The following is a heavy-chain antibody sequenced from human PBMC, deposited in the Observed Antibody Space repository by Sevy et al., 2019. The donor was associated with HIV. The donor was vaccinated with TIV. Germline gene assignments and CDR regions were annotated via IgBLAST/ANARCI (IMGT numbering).Heavy chain of an antibody. J-gene: IGHJ4*02. D-gene: IGHD3-16*02. Sequence: AGSLRLSCAASGFTFSSYAMHWVRQAPGKGLEWVAVISYDGSNKYYADSVKGRFTISRDNSKNTLYLQMNSLRAEDTAVYYCARVGGDYVWGSYRVWGQGTLVTVSS. CDR1: GFTFSSYA. CDR3: ARVGGDYVWGSYRV. V-gene: IGHV3-30-3*01. CDR2: ISYDGSNK.